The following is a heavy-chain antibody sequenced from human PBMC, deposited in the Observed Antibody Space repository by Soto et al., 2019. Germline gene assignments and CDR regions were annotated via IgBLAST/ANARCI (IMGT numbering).Heavy chain of an antibody. J-gene: IGHJ4*02. V-gene: IGHV1-18*01. D-gene: IGHD3-10*01. CDR1: GYTFTSYG. Sequence: QVQLVQSGGEVKKPGASVKVSCKASGYTFTSYGITWVRQAPGQGLDWMGWISTYNGGTNYAQNLQGRVTMTTDTSTSTAYMELRSLRSDDTAMYYCARDISYGSWTSYGYWGQGTLVTVSS. CDR2: ISTYNGGT. CDR3: ARDISYGSWTSYGY.